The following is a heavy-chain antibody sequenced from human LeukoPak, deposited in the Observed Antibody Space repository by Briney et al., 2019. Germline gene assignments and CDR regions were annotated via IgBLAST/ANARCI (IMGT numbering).Heavy chain of an antibody. CDR2: TSYDGNNK. D-gene: IGHD5-18*01. CDR1: GFTFSSYA. J-gene: IGHJ4*02. V-gene: IGHV3-30*04. CDR3: ARDRGYSFGLQDY. Sequence: PGGSLRLSCAASGFTFSSYAIHWVRQAPGKGLEWVAITSYDGNNKYYADSVKGRFTISRDNSKNTLYLQMNSLRTEDTAVYYCARDRGYSFGLQDYWGQGTPVTVSS.